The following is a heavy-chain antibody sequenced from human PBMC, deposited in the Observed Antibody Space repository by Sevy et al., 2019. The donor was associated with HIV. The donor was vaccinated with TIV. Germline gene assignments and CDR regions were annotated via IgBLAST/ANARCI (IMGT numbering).Heavy chain of an antibody. CDR1: GFTFSSYS. Sequence: GGSLRLSCAASGFTFSSYSMNWVRQAPGKGLEWVSSISSSSSYIYYADSVKGRFTISRDNAKNSLYLQMNSLRAEDTAVYYCARDTMTTVVTPSVDYYYYGMDVWGQGTTVTVSS. CDR2: ISSSSSYI. J-gene: IGHJ6*02. CDR3: ARDTMTTVVTPSVDYYYYGMDV. V-gene: IGHV3-21*01. D-gene: IGHD4-17*01.